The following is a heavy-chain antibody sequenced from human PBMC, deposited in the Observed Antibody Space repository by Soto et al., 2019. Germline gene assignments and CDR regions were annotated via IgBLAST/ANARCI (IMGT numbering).Heavy chain of an antibody. J-gene: IGHJ5*02. D-gene: IGHD1-7*01. CDR3: VRDPRYNWNYFDP. CDR2: TYYRSKWYN. V-gene: IGHV6-1*01. CDR1: GDSVSSNSAT. Sequence: SQTLSLTCAISGDSVSSNSATWNCIRQSPSRGLEWLGRTYYRSKWYNDYARSMRSRITINPDTSKNQFSLQLNSVTPEDTAVYYCVRDPRYNWNYFDPWGQGTLVTVSS.